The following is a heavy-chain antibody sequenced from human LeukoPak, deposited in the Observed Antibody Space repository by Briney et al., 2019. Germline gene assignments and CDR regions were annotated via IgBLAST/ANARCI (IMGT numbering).Heavy chain of an antibody. CDR3: ARGEGGYSYGYYYYYMDV. Sequence: TSETLSLTCTVSGGSISTNSYYWGWIRQPPGKGLEWIGSLYYVGNTFLNPSLASRVTISVDTSKNQFSLKLSSVTAADTAVYYCARGEGGYSYGYYYYYMDVWGKGTTVTVSS. CDR1: GGSISTNSYY. D-gene: IGHD5-18*01. CDR2: LYYVGNT. V-gene: IGHV4-39*07. J-gene: IGHJ6*03.